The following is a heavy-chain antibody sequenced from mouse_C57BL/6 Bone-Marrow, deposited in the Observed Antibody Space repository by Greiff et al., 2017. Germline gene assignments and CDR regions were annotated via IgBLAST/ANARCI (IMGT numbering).Heavy chain of an antibody. CDR3: SSFDGNYFDF. CDR2: IDPEIGDT. J-gene: IGHJ2*01. Sequence: VQLQQSGAELVRPGASVKLSCTASGFNIKDDYIHWVKKRPEQGLEWIGWIDPEIGDTEYASKFQGKATITSDTSSNTAYLQLSSLTSEDTAVYYCSSFDGNYFDFWGQGTPLTVAS. V-gene: IGHV14-4*01. D-gene: IGHD2-3*01. CDR1: GFNIKDDY.